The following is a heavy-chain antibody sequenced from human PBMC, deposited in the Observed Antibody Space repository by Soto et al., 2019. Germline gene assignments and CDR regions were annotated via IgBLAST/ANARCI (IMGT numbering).Heavy chain of an antibody. Sequence: QLQLLESGPGLVKASETLSLTCSFSGGSISTSRSYWAWIRQPPGKGLEWLANIFYSGSTFYNPSLASRVAVSVDTSKNEFSLKLRSVTAADTAVYYCARQPTTGDTDLWFDPWGQGTLVTVSS. J-gene: IGHJ5*02. CDR3: ARQPTTGDTDLWFDP. V-gene: IGHV4-39*01. D-gene: IGHD2-21*01. CDR1: GGSISTSRSY. CDR2: IFYSGST.